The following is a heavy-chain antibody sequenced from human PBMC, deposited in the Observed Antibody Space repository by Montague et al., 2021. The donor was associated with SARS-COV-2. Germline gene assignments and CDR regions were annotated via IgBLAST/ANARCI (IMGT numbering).Heavy chain of an antibody. Sequence: SETLSLTCTVSGGSISSSNYYWGWIRQPPGKGLEWIGNMYYSGSTYHNPSLKSRVTISIDTSKNQFSLKLSSVTAAATAVYYCARDDIVLQGVTRGMDVWGQGTTVTVSS. V-gene: IGHV4-39*07. CDR2: MYYSGST. D-gene: IGHD3-10*01. CDR3: ARDDIVLQGVTRGMDV. J-gene: IGHJ6*02. CDR1: GGSISSSNYY.